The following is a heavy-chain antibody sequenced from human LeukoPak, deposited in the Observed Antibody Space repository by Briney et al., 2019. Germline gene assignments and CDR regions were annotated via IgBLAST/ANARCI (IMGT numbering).Heavy chain of an antibody. CDR3: ARHYYDSSGYYEGNAFDI. V-gene: IGHV4-59*08. Sequence: SETLSLTCTVSGGSISSYYWSWLRQPPGKGLEWIGYIYYSGSTNYNPSLKSRVTISVDTSKNQFSLKLSSVTAADTAVYYCARHYYDSSGYYEGNAFDIWGQGTMVTVSS. CDR1: GGSISSYY. D-gene: IGHD3-22*01. CDR2: IYYSGST. J-gene: IGHJ3*02.